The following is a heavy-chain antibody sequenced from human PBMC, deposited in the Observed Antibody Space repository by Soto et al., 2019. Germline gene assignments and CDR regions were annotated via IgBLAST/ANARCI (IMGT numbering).Heavy chain of an antibody. Sequence: QVQLQESGPGLVKPSQTLSLTCTVSGGSIRSEDYYWSWIRQPPGKGLEWIGYISYSGSTAYKSSLKNRVTLTVDAAKNQVALNLSSSTAAAAAVYYCARVRIVGSTNFDSWGPGTLVTVSS. J-gene: IGHJ5*01. D-gene: IGHD1-26*01. CDR1: GGSIRSEDYY. V-gene: IGHV4-30-4*01. CDR2: ISYSGST. CDR3: ARVRIVGSTNFDS.